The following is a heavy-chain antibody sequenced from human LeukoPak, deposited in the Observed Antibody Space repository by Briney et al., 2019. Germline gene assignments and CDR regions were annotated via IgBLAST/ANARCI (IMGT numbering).Heavy chain of an antibody. D-gene: IGHD3-10*01. CDR2: IYHSGST. J-gene: IGHJ4*01. CDR3: ARVVTMVRGVITSRYFDY. V-gene: IGHV4-4*02. CDR1: GGSISSSNW. Sequence: SGTLSLTCAVSGGSISSSNWWSWFRQPPGKGLESIGEIYHSGSTNYNPSLKSRVTISLDKSKNQFSLKLSSVTAADTAVYYCARVVTMVRGVITSRYFDYWDQGTLVTVSS.